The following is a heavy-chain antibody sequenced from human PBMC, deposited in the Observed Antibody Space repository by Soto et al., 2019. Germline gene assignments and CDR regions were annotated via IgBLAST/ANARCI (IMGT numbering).Heavy chain of an antibody. J-gene: IGHJ6*02. V-gene: IGHV1-3*01. CDR1: GYTFTSYA. CDR2: INAGNGNT. D-gene: IGHD3-3*01. CDR3: ARSPGYYDFWSGYPTTRYGMDV. Sequence: ASVKVSCKASGYTFTSYAMHWVRQAPGQRLEWMGWINAGNGNTKYSQKFQGRVTITRDTSASTAYMELSSLRSEDTAVYYCARSPGYYDFWSGYPTTRYGMDVWGQGTTVTVS.